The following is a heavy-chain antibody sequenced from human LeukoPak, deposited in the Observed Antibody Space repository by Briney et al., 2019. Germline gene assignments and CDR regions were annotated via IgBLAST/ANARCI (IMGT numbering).Heavy chain of an antibody. J-gene: IGHJ4*02. CDR2: IYYSGST. CDR1: GGSISSGGYY. V-gene: IGHV4-31*03. D-gene: IGHD6-13*01. Sequence: SETLSLTCTVSGGSISSGGYYWSWIRQHPGKGLEWIGYIYYSGSTYYNPSLKSRVTISVDTSKNQFSLKLSSVTAADTAVYYCAAGLIAAAAIDYWGQGTLVTVSS. CDR3: AAGLIAAAAIDY.